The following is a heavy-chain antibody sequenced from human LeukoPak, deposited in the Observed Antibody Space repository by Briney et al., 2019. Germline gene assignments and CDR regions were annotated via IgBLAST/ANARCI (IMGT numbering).Heavy chain of an antibody. D-gene: IGHD2-2*01. CDR3: ARVVGYCSSTSCYPRY. CDR2: INTNTENP. V-gene: IGHV7-4-1*02. J-gene: IGHJ4*02. CDR1: GYTFTSYA. Sequence: ASVKVSCKASGYTFTSYAMSWVRQAPGQGLEWMGWINTNTENPTYAQGFTGRFVFSLDTSVNTAYLQISNLKTEDTAVYYCARVVGYCSSTSCYPRYWGQGTLVTVSS.